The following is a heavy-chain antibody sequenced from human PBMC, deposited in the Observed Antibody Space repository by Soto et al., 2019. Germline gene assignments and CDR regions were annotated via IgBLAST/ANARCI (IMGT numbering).Heavy chain of an antibody. Sequence: EVQLVESGGGLVQPGGALSLSCAASGFTFSTYWMQWVRQVTGEGLVWVSSISENGGITTYADSVKGRFTISRDNAKNTLYLQMTGLRVEDTAIYYCAREYYSSGTHWGQGTLVTVST. D-gene: IGHD3-10*01. CDR2: ISENGGIT. V-gene: IGHV3-74*01. CDR1: GFTFSTYW. J-gene: IGHJ1*01. CDR3: AREYYSSGTH.